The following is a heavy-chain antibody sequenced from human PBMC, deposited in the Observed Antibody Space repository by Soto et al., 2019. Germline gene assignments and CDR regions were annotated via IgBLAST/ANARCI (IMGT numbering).Heavy chain of an antibody. D-gene: IGHD2-15*01. J-gene: IGHJ6*02. Sequence: KPSETLSLTCTVSGGSISSYYWSWIRQPPGKGLEWIGYIYYSGSTNYNPSLKSRVTISVDTSKNQFSLKLSSVTAADTAVYYCARVSGRCSGGSCYPKYYYYYGMDVWGQGTTVTVSS. CDR3: ARVSGRCSGGSCYPKYYYYYGMDV. V-gene: IGHV4-59*01. CDR1: GGSISSYY. CDR2: IYYSGST.